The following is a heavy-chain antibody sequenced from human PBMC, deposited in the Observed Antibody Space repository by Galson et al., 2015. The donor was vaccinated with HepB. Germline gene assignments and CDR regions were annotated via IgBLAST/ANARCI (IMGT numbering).Heavy chain of an antibody. Sequence: SLRLSCAASGFTFSSYSMHWVRQAPGKGLEWVAVISYEGSKKYYTESVKGRFSISRDNSKNTLYLQMNSLRAEDTAVYYCARDLEWYTTGWSQDAFDLWGQGTMVTVSS. CDR1: GFTFSSYS. CDR2: ISYEGSKK. V-gene: IGHV3-30*04. CDR3: ARDLEWYTTGWSQDAFDL. D-gene: IGHD6-19*01. J-gene: IGHJ3*01.